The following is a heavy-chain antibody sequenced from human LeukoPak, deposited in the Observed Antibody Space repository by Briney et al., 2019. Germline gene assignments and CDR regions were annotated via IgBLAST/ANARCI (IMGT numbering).Heavy chain of an antibody. CDR1: GGSISSSSFY. CDR2: IYFCGST. J-gene: IGHJ5*02. D-gene: IGHD3-10*01. V-gene: IGHV4-39*07. Sequence: SETLSLTRTVSGGSISSSSFYWGGVPQPPRKGPGWVGRIYFCGSTYYNPSLKSRVTISVDTSKNQFSLKLSSVTAADTAVYYCARDPPRRGSGTPLGWFDPWGQGTLVTVSS. CDR3: ARDPPRRGSGTPLGWFDP.